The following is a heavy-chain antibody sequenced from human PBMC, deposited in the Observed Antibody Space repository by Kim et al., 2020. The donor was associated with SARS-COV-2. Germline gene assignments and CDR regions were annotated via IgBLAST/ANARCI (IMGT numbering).Heavy chain of an antibody. CDR2: IYYSGST. V-gene: IGHV4-39*01. Sequence: SETLSLTCTVSGGSISSSSYYWGWIRQPPGKGLEWIGSIYYSGSTYYNPSLKSRVTISVDTSKNQFSLKLSSVTAADTAVYYCARTVAGTGDAYWGQGTLVTVSS. CDR3: ARTVAGTGDAY. CDR1: GGSISSSSYY. J-gene: IGHJ4*02. D-gene: IGHD6-19*01.